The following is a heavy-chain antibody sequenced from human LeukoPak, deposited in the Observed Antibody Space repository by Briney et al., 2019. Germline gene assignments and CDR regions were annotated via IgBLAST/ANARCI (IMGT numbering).Heavy chain of an antibody. CDR2: INHSGST. J-gene: IGHJ2*01. CDR3: ARYGGGSYWYFNL. D-gene: IGHD2-15*01. CDR1: GGSLSGYY. V-gene: IGHV4-34*01. Sequence: SETLPLTCAVYGGSLSGYYWTWIRQPPGKGLEWIGEINHSGSTNYSPSLKSRVTMSVDTSNNQFSLKLSSVTAADTAVYFCARYGGGSYWYFNLWGRGTLVTASS.